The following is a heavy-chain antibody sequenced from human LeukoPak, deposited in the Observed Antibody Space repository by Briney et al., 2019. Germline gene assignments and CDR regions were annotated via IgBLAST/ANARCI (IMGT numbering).Heavy chain of an antibody. J-gene: IGHJ4*02. V-gene: IGHV7-4-1*02. D-gene: IGHD3-16*02. Sequence: ASEKVSCKTSGYTFTNYAMNWVRQAPGQGLQWMGWINPNTGNPAYAQGFTGRFVFSLDTSVNTAYLQISSLEAEDTAVYYCARAIMHLGELSLPSYWGQGTLVTVSS. CDR1: GYTFTNYA. CDR2: INPNTGNP. CDR3: ARAIMHLGELSLPSY.